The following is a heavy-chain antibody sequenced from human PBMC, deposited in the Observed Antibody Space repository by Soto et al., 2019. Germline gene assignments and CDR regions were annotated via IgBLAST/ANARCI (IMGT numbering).Heavy chain of an antibody. CDR3: ARLSSGWENWFDP. V-gene: IGHV3-48*02. D-gene: IGHD6-19*01. J-gene: IGHJ5*02. CDR2: ISSSSTTK. Sequence: EVQLVESGGGLVQPGGSLRLSCAASGFTFNSYSMNWVRQAPGKGLEWVSYISSSSTTKYYTDSVKGRFTISRDNATNSLYLQMNSLRDDDTAVYYCARLSSGWENWFDPWGQGTLVTVSS. CDR1: GFTFNSYS.